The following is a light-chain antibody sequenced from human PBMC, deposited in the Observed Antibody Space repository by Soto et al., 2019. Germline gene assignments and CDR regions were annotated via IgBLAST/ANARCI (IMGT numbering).Light chain of an antibody. V-gene: IGLV2-8*01. CDR3: SSYAGSRIFV. Sequence: QSALTQTPSVSGSLGQSVTISCTGTSGDVGGYNFVSWYQQHPGKAPQLLIYEVIKRPSGVPDRFSGSKFGNTASLTVSGLQPEDEADYFCSSYAGSRIFVLGTGTKVTVL. CDR1: SGDVGGYNF. J-gene: IGLJ1*01. CDR2: EVI.